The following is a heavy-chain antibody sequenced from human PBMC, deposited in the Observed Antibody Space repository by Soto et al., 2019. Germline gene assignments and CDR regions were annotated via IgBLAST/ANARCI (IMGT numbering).Heavy chain of an antibody. D-gene: IGHD3-9*01. Sequence: ASVKVSCKASGYTFTSYGISWVRQAPGQGLEWMGWISAYNGNTNYAQKLQGRVTMTTDTSTSTAYMELRSLRSDDTAVYYCARDLRYFDWLPPPLDYWGQGTLVTVSS. CDR3: ARDLRYFDWLPPPLDY. CDR1: GYTFTSYG. J-gene: IGHJ4*02. V-gene: IGHV1-18*01. CDR2: ISAYNGNT.